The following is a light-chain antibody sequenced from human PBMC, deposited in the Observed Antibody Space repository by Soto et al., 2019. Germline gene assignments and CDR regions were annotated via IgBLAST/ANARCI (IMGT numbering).Light chain of an antibody. CDR1: SSDVGGYNY. V-gene: IGLV2-11*01. CDR3: CTYAGSYTLV. CDR2: DVS. J-gene: IGLJ2*01. Sequence: QSALTQPRSVSGSPGQSVTISCTGTSSDVGGYNYVSWYQQQSGKAPKLMIYDVSKRPSGVPDRFSGSKSGNTASLTISGLQAEDEADYYCCTYAGSYTLVFGGGTQLTLL.